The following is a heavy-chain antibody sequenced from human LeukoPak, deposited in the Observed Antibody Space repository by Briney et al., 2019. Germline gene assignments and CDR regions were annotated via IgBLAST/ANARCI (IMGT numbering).Heavy chain of an antibody. V-gene: IGHV3-30-3*01. CDR3: ARDGGGLLRYFDWSFDY. J-gene: IGHJ4*02. CDR2: ISYDGSNK. Sequence: GGSLRLSCAASGFDFSNYWMYWVRQAPGKGLEWVAVISYDGSNKYYADSVKGRFTISRDNSKNTLYLQMNSLRAEDTAVYYCARDGGGLLRYFDWSFDYWGQGTLVTVSS. D-gene: IGHD3-9*01. CDR1: GFDFSNYW.